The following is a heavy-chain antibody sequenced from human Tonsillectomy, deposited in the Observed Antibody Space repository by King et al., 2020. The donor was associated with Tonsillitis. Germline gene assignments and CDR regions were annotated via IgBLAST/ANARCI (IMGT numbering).Heavy chain of an antibody. CDR3: AKAPDYDILTVRYYYGMDV. D-gene: IGHD3-9*01. J-gene: IGHJ6*02. CDR2: IRSDGNTK. Sequence: VQLAQSGGGVVQPGGSLRLSCAASGFIFSNSGLHWVRQAPGQGLEWVAFIRSDGNTKYYADSVKGRFTISRDNSKNTLYLQMNSLRAEDTAVYYCAKAPDYDILTVRYYYGMDVWGQGTTVTVSS. CDR1: GFIFSNSG. V-gene: IGHV3-30*02.